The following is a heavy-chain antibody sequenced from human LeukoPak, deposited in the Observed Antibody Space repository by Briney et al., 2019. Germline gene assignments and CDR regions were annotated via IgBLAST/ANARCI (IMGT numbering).Heavy chain of an antibody. J-gene: IGHJ6*03. D-gene: IGHD2-2*01. Sequence: ASVKVSCKASGYTFTSYGISWVRQAPGQGLGWMGGIIPIFGTANYAQKFQGRVTITADKSTSTAYMELSSLRSEDTAVYYCARTKKLGYCSSTSCRYYYYYMDVWGKGTTVTVSS. CDR3: ARTKKLGYCSSTSCRYYYYYMDV. CDR1: GYTFTSYG. V-gene: IGHV1-69*06. CDR2: IIPIFGTA.